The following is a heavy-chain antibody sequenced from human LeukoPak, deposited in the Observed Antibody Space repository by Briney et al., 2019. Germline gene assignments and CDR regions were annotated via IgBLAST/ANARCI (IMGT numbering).Heavy chain of an antibody. V-gene: IGHV1-46*01. CDR1: GYTFTSYY. CDR3: ARDRAAPIWFDP. D-gene: IGHD2-2*01. CDR2: INPSGGST. J-gene: IGHJ5*02. Sequence: ASVKVSCKASGYTFTSYYMHWVRQAPGQGLEWMGIINPSGGSTSYAQKFQGRVAMTRDMSTSTVYMELSSLRSEDTAVYYCARDRAAPIWFDPWGQGTLVTVSS.